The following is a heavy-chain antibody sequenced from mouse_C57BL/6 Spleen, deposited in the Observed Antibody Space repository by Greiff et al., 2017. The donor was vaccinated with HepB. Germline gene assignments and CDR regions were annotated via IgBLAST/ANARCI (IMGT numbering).Heavy chain of an antibody. Sequence: QVQLQQPGAELVRPGTSVKLSCKASGYTFTSYWMHWVKQRPGQGLEWIGVIDPSDSYTNYNQKFKGKATLTVDTSSSTAYMQLSSLTSEDSAVYYCARGNYSNYPAWFAYGGQGTLVTVSA. V-gene: IGHV1-59*01. CDR3: ARGNYSNYPAWFAY. J-gene: IGHJ3*01. D-gene: IGHD2-5*01. CDR2: IDPSDSYT. CDR1: GYTFTSYW.